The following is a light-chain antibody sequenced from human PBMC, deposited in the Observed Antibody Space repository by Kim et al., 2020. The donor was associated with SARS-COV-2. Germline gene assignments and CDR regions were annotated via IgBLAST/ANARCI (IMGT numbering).Light chain of an antibody. CDR3: QQYGSSPWT. CDR2: DAS. CDR1: QSVTRV. J-gene: IGKJ1*01. Sequence: ALSPGERATVSCRASQSVTRVAWYQQKPGQAPRLLIYDASTRGTGIPDRFSGSGSGTDFTLTISRLEPEDFAMYYCQQYGSSPWTFGQATKVDIK. V-gene: IGKV3-20*01.